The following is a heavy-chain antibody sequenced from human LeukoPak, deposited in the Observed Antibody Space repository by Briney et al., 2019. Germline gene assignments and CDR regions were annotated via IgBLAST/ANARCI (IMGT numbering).Heavy chain of an antibody. CDR2: IYYTGST. CDR1: GGSISSFY. CDR3: ARVASSSFKSYYYYYMDV. V-gene: IGHV4-59*01. D-gene: IGHD6-6*01. Sequence: SETLSLTCTVSGGSISSFYWSWIRQPPGKGLEWIGYIYYTGSTNYNSSLKSRVTISVDTSKNQFSLKLSSVTAADTAVYYCARVASSSFKSYYYYYMDVWGKGTTVTVSS. J-gene: IGHJ6*03.